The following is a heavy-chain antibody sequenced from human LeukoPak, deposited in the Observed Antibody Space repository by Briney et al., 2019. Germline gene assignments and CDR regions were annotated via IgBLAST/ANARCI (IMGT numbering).Heavy chain of an antibody. D-gene: IGHD3-10*01. V-gene: IGHV3-43D*03. CDR2: ISWDGGST. CDR3: AKDKGISYYMDV. CDR1: GFTFDDYA. Sequence: RGSLRLSCAASGFTFDDYAMHWVRRAPGKGLEWVSLISWDGGSTYYADSVKGRFTISRDNSKNSLYLQMNSLRAEDTALYYCAKDKGISYYMDVWGKGTTVTVSS. J-gene: IGHJ6*03.